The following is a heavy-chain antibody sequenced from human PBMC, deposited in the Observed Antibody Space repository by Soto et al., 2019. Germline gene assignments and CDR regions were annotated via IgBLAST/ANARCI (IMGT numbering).Heavy chain of an antibody. CDR2: SVNT. D-gene: IGHD3-10*01. J-gene: IGHJ4*02. V-gene: IGHV4-4*07. Sequence: QVQLQESGPGLVKPSETLSLTCTVSGGSISGYSWNWIRQPAGKGLEWIGRSVNTYYNPSLKSRVTVSVDTSNKQVSLKLTSVTAADTAVYYCARESTIRGITHFDYWGQGVLVTVSS. CDR1: GGSISGYS. CDR3: ARESTIRGITHFDY.